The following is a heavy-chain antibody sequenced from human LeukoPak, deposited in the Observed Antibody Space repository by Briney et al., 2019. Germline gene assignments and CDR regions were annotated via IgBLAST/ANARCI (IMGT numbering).Heavy chain of an antibody. D-gene: IGHD6-13*01. Sequence: TSETLSLTCTVSGGSISSSSYYWGWIRQPPGKGLEWIGSIYYSGSTYYNPSLKSRVTISVDTSKNQFSLKLSAVTAADTAVYYCARDSSSSWPYYFDYWSQGTLVTVSS. CDR3: ARDSSSSWPYYFDY. V-gene: IGHV4-39*02. J-gene: IGHJ4*02. CDR2: IYYSGST. CDR1: GGSISSSSYY.